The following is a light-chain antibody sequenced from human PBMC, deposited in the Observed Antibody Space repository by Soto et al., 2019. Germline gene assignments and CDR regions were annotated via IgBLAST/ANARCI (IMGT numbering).Light chain of an antibody. CDR1: ISNIGAGYD. V-gene: IGLV1-40*01. Sequence: QSVLTQPPSVSGAPGQRVTISCTGSISNIGAGYDVHWYQQLPGAAPKLLIYGNNKRPSGVPDRFSGSKSGTSASLAITGLRAEDEADYHCQSYDTSLSGSYVFGTGTKLTVL. CDR3: QSYDTSLSGSYV. CDR2: GNN. J-gene: IGLJ1*01.